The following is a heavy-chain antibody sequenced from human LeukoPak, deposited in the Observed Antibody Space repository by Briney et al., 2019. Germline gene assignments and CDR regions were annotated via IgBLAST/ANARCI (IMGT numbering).Heavy chain of an antibody. CDR2: INHSGST. CDR1: GGAFRGYY. CDR3: ARIAVAEGFDP. V-gene: IGHV4-34*01. D-gene: IGHD6-19*01. J-gene: IGHJ5*02. Sequence: SETLSLTCAVYGGAFRGYYWSWFPQPPGKGRGWFGEINHSGSTNYNPSRKSRVTISVDTSKNQFSLKLSSVTAADTAVYYCARIAVAEGFDPWGQGTLVTVSS.